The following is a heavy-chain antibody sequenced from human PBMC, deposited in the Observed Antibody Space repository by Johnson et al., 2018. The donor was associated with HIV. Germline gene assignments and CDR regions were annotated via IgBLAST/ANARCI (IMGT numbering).Heavy chain of an antibody. J-gene: IGHJ3*02. Sequence: VQLMESGGGVVQPGRSLRLSCAASGFTFSSYAMHWVRQAPGKGLAWVAVISYDGSTKYYADSVKGRFPISRDNSKNTLYLQMNSLRAEDTAVYYCAKGESGSSGGAFDIWSQGTMVTVSS. D-gene: IGHD1-26*01. CDR3: AKGESGSSGGAFDI. CDR2: ISYDGSTK. V-gene: IGHV3-30-3*01. CDR1: GFTFSSYA.